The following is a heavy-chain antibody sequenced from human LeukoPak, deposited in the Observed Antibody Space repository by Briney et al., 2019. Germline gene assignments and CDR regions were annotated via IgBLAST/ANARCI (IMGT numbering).Heavy chain of an antibody. Sequence: ASVKVSSKASGYTFTSYGISWVRQAPGQGLEWMGWISAYNGNTNYALKLQGRVTMTTDTSTSTAYMELRSLRSDDTAVYYCARDSPQCEGFDYWGQGTLVTVSS. J-gene: IGHJ4*02. D-gene: IGHD6-19*01. CDR2: ISAYNGNT. CDR3: ARDSPQCEGFDY. CDR1: GYTFTSYG. V-gene: IGHV1-18*01.